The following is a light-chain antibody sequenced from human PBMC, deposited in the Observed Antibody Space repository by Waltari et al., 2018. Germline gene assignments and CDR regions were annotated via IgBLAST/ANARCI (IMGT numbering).Light chain of an antibody. Sequence: DIVMTQSPDSLAVSLGERATINCKYSQSIMYSSNNQNFLAWYQKKPGHPPKLLIYWASTRQSGVPDRFTGSWSGTDFTLTISSLQAEDVAVYYCQQYFVTPFTFGPGTRVEMK. J-gene: IGKJ3*01. CDR1: QSIMYSSNNQNF. CDR2: WAS. V-gene: IGKV4-1*01. CDR3: QQYFVTPFT.